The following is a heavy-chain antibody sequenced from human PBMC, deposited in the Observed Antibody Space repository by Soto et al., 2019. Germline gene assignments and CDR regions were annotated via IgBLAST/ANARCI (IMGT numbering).Heavy chain of an antibody. CDR1: GGSISSYY. J-gene: IGHJ6*03. CDR3: ARDSIGYCSGGSCYYGSYYYYYMDV. V-gene: IGHV4-59*01. Sequence: QVQLQESGPGLVKPSETLSLTCTVSGGSISSYYWSWIRQPPGKGLEWIGYIYYSGSTNYNPSLTSRVTISVNTSKNQFSLKLSSVTAADAAVYYCARDSIGYCSGGSCYYGSYYYYYMDVWGNGTTVTVS. CDR2: IYYSGST. D-gene: IGHD2-15*01.